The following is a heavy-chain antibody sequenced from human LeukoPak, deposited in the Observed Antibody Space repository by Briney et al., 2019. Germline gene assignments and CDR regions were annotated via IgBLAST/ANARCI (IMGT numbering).Heavy chain of an antibody. J-gene: IGHJ4*02. V-gene: IGHV3-53*01. CDR2: IYSGGTT. Sequence: GGSLRLSCVASGFSFSSYSMNWVRQAPGKGLEWVSVIYSGGTTYYADSVKGRFTISRDNSKNTLYLQMNSLRAEDTAVYYCARTGGSYYFDYWGQGTLVTVSS. D-gene: IGHD2-8*02. CDR1: GFSFSSYS. CDR3: ARTGGSYYFDY.